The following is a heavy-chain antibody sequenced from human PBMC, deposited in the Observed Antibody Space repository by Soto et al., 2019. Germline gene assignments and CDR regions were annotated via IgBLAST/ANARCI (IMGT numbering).Heavy chain of an antibody. CDR2: IYHSGST. CDR3: VTSLNYDFWRDGGRHYYFDY. D-gene: IGHD3-3*01. CDR1: GGSISSYY. V-gene: IGHV4-59*12. Sequence: PSETLSLTCTVSGGSISSYYWSWIRQPPGKGLEWIGKIYHSGSTNYNPSLKNRVTISVDKSNNQFSLRLSSVTAADTAVYFCVTSLNYDFWRDGGRHYYFDYWGQGTLVTVSS. J-gene: IGHJ4*02.